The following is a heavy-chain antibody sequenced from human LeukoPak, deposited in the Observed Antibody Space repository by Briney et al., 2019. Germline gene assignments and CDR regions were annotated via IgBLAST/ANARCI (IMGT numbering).Heavy chain of an antibody. V-gene: IGHV3-15*01. CDR3: TTDYYDNSGKLYYFDY. J-gene: IGHJ4*02. D-gene: IGHD3-22*01. CDR1: GFTFSNAW. Sequence: PGGSLRLSCVASGFTFSNAWMRWVRQAPGKGLEWVGRIKSKSDGGTTDYATPVKDRFTISRDDSQNTLYLQMNSLKTEDTALYYCTTDYYDNSGKLYYFDYWGQGTLVTVSS. CDR2: IKSKSDGGTT.